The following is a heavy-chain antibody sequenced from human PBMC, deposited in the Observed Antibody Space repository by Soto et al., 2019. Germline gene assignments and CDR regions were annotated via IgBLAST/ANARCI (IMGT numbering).Heavy chain of an antibody. CDR3: ARGENWSYGGYYYYCMDV. CDR2: INHSGST. CDR1: GGSFSGYY. D-gene: IGHD1-7*01. J-gene: IGHJ6*03. Sequence: QVQLQQWGAGLLKPSETLSLTCAVYGGSFSGYYWSWIRQPPGKGLEWIGEINHSGSTNYNPSLKSRVTISVDTPTNHFYLKLSSVTAADTAVYYCARGENWSYGGYYYYCMDVWGKGTTVTVSS. V-gene: IGHV4-34*01.